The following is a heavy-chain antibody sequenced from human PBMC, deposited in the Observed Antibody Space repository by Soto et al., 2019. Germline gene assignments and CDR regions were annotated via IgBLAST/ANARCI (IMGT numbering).Heavy chain of an antibody. J-gene: IGHJ3*02. V-gene: IGHV4-39*01. D-gene: IGHD6-19*01. Sequence: SETLSLTCTVSGDSISSSGYFWGWIRQPPGKGLEWIGSMFYTGSTYYNPSLRSRVTISVDTSMNQFSLKLNSVTAADTAVYYCARHIWRGGFRQWLLQDAFDIWGQGTMVTVSS. CDR2: MFYTGST. CDR3: ARHIWRGGFRQWLLQDAFDI. CDR1: GDSISSSGYF.